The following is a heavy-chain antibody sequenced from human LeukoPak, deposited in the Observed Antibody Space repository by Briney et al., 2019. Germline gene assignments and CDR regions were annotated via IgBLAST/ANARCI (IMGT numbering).Heavy chain of an antibody. CDR2: MNPNSGGT. J-gene: IGHJ3*02. D-gene: IGHD2-15*01. V-gene: IGHV1-2*02. CDR1: GHTFGDYY. CDR3: AKGGGRWYAFDI. Sequence: ASVKVSCKTSGHTFGDYYIYWVRQAPGQGLEWMGWMNPNSGGTNTAQNFQGRVTMTRDTSISTAYMELSSLTSDDTAVYYCAKGGGRWYAFDIWGQGTMVTVSS.